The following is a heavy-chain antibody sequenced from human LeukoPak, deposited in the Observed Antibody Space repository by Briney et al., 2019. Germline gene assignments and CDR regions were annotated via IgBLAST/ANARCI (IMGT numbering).Heavy chain of an antibody. D-gene: IGHD5-12*01. Sequence: GGSLRLSCAASGFTFTYHAMNWVRQAPGKGLEWVSGISGSGGNTYYADSVKGRFTISRDNSKNTLYLQMNSLRAEDTALYYCAKGRYSGYGYFNYRGRGTLVTVSS. CDR1: GFTFTYHA. CDR2: ISGSGGNT. J-gene: IGHJ4*02. CDR3: AKGRYSGYGYFNY. V-gene: IGHV3-23*01.